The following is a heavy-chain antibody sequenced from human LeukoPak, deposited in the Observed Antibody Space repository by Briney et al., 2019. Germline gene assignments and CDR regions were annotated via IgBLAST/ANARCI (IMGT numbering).Heavy chain of an antibody. CDR1: GYSISSGYY. J-gene: IGHJ5*02. CDR3: ARDHIVVVPAAIPGMINWFDP. V-gene: IGHV4-30-4*08. CDR2: IYYSGST. D-gene: IGHD2-2*02. Sequence: PSETLSLTCAVSGYSISSGYYWSWIRQPPGKGLEWIGYIYYSGSTYYNPSLKSRVTISVDTSKNQFSLKLSSVTAADTAVYYCARDHIVVVPAAIPGMINWFDPWGQGTLVTVSS.